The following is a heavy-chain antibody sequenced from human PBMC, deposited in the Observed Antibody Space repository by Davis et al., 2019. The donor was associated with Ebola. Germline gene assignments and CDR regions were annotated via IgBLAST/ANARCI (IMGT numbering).Heavy chain of an antibody. CDR2: INPNSGGT. V-gene: IGHV1-2*04. D-gene: IGHD3-22*01. J-gene: IGHJ4*02. CDR3: ARAGGNYYDSSGYYYGY. CDR1: GYTFTGYY. Sequence: ASVKVSCKASGYTFTGYYMHWVRQAPGQGLEWMGWINPNSGGTNYAQKFQGWVTMTRDTSISTAYMELSRLRSDDTAVYYCARAGGNYYDSSGYYYGYWGQGTLVTVSS.